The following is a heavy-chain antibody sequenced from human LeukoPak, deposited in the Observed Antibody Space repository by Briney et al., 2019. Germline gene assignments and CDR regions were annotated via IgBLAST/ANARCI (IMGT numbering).Heavy chain of an antibody. CDR3: AKGSGDLLTGYLYFDY. V-gene: IGHV3-30*02. CDR2: IRYDGSNK. D-gene: IGHD3-9*01. CDR1: GFIFSSYG. Sequence: GGSLRLSCAASGFIFSSYGMHWVRQAPGKGLEWVAFIRYDGSNKYYADSVKGRFTISRDNSKNTLYLQMNSLRAEDTAVYYCAKGSGDLLTGYLYFDYWGQGTLVTVSS. J-gene: IGHJ4*02.